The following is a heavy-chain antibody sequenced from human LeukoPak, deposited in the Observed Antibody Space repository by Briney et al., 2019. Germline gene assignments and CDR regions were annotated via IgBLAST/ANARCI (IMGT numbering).Heavy chain of an antibody. D-gene: IGHD2-2*01. CDR1: GGSFSGYY. J-gene: IGHJ4*02. CDR3: ARALVVPAASDY. Sequence: KTSETLSLTCAVYGGSFSGYYWSWIRQPPGKGLEWIGEINHSGSTNYNPSLKSRVTISVDTSKNQFSLKLSSVTAAATAVYYCARALVVPAASDYWGQGTLVTVSS. CDR2: INHSGST. V-gene: IGHV4-34*01.